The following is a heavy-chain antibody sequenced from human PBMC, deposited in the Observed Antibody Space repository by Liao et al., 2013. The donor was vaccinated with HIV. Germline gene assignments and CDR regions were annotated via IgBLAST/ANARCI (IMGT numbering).Heavy chain of an antibody. D-gene: IGHD2-15*01. J-gene: IGHJ5*02. CDR3: ARGGLLRPNWFDP. Sequence: QVQLQESGPGLVKPSQTLSLTCTVSGGSISSVDWYWSWIRQPPGKGLEWIGYISDSGGTDYNPSLKSRVTISVDTSKNQFSLKLSSVTAADTAVYYCARGGLLRPNWFDPWGQGTLVTVSS. CDR2: ISDSGGT. V-gene: IGHV4-30-4*08. CDR1: GGSISSVDWY.